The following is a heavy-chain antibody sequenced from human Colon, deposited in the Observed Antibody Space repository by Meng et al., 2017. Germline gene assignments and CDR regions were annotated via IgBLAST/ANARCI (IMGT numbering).Heavy chain of an antibody. CDR1: GFTVGRNH. CDR3: ARSPRGMD. CDR2: IYSGGST. Sequence: GESLKISCAASGFTVGRNHMSWVRQAPGKGLEWVSVIYSGGSTSYPESVKGRFTISRDNSKNTLYLQMTRLRTEDTAVYYRARSPRGMDWGQGTLVTVSS. J-gene: IGHJ4*02. D-gene: IGHD2-8*01. V-gene: IGHV3-66*02.